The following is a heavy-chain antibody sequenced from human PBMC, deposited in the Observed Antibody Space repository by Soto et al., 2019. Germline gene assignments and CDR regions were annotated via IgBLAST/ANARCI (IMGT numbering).Heavy chain of an antibody. J-gene: IGHJ4*02. D-gene: IGHD6-6*01. CDR3: ARRGSSSNTNKYYFDY. CDR1: GGSISSSSYY. Sequence: PSETLSLTCTVSGGSISSSSYYWGWIRQPPGKGLEWIGSIYYSGSTYYNPSLKSRVTISVDTSKNQFSLKLGSVTAADTAVYYCARRGSSSNTNKYYFDYWGQGTLVTVSS. CDR2: IYYSGST. V-gene: IGHV4-39*01.